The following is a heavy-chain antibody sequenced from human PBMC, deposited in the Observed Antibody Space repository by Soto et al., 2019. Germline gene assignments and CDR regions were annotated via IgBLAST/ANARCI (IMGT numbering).Heavy chain of an antibody. D-gene: IGHD3-9*01. CDR3: ARALLPLTWAFDS. Sequence: QVQLVQSGAEVKKPGASVKVSCKASGYTLTGYYMHWVRQAPGQGLEWMGWINPNSGGTNYAQKFQGRVTMTRDTSISTAYTELSRLSSDDTAVYYCARALLPLTWAFDSWGQGTLVTVSS. V-gene: IGHV1-2*02. J-gene: IGHJ4*02. CDR1: GYTLTGYY. CDR2: INPNSGGT.